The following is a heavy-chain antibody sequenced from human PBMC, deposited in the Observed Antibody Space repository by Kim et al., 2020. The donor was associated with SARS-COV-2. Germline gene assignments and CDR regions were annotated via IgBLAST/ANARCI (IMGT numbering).Heavy chain of an antibody. Sequence: GGSLRLSCAASGFNFSSYAMSWVRQAPGKGLEWVAAISGRGGSTYYADSVKGRFTISRDNSKNTLYLQMNSLRAEDTAVYYCAKDLASFVPSSMDYWGQRTLLTVSS. D-gene: IGHD2-2*01. CDR2: ISGRGGST. J-gene: IGHJ4*02. V-gene: IGHV3-23*01. CDR3: AKDLASFVPSSMDY. CDR1: GFNFSSYA.